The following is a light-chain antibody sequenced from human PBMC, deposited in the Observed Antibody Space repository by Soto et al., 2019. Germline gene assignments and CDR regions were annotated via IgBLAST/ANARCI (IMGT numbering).Light chain of an antibody. CDR2: DVS. CDR1: SSDVGGYNY. Sequence: QSALTQPASVSGSPGQSITISCTGTSSDVGGYNYVSWYQQHPGKATKLMNYDVSNRPSGVSNRFSGSKYGNTASLTISGLQAEDEADYYCSSYTSSSTPYVFGAGTKVTVL. J-gene: IGLJ1*01. CDR3: SSYTSSSTPYV. V-gene: IGLV2-14*01.